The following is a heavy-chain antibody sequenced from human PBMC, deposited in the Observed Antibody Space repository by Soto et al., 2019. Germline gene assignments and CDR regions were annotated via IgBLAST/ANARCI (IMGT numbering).Heavy chain of an antibody. CDR3: ARESGGTGLDV. J-gene: IGHJ6*02. V-gene: IGHV3-48*03. D-gene: IGHD1-1*01. Sequence: GGSLRLSCAASGFTFSAFEMNWVRQAPGKGLEWLSYIYNSGSTMTYADSVKGRFAISRDNAKNSLYLQMYSLRAEDTAVYYCARESGGTGLDVWGQGTTVTVSS. CDR1: GFTFSAFE. CDR2: IYNSGSTM.